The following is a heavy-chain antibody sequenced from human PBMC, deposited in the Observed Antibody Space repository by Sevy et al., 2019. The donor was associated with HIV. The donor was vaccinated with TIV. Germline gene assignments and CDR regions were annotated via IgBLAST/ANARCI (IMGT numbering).Heavy chain of an antibody. CDR1: GGIFRSNA. Sequence: SVKVSCKASGGIFRSNAIRWVRQAPGQGLEWMGGIIAVFGTTHYAQKFQGRVTITADESRSTAYMELSSLKSEDTAVYYCARDKNYYVSGSFDYWGQGSQVTVSS. V-gene: IGHV1-69*13. CDR2: IIAVFGTT. J-gene: IGHJ4*01. D-gene: IGHD3-10*01. CDR3: ARDKNYYVSGSFDY.